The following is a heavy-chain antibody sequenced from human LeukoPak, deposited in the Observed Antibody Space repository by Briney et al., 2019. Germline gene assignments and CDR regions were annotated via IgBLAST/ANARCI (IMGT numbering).Heavy chain of an antibody. CDR3: ARELQLWGTFDY. V-gene: IGHV3-7*01. J-gene: IGHJ4*02. CDR2: IKQDGSEK. CDR1: GFTFSSHW. D-gene: IGHD5-18*01. Sequence: GGSLRLSCAASGFTFSSHWMSWVRQAPGKGLEWVANIKQDGSEKYYVDSVKGRFTISRDNAKNSLYLQMNSLRAEDTAVYYCARELQLWGTFDYWGQGTLVTVSS.